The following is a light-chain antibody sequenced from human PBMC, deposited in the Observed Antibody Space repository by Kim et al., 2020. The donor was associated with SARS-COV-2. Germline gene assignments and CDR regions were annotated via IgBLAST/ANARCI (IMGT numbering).Light chain of an antibody. CDR3: QSYDSSLSAYVV. Sequence: VTISCTGSSSNIGAGYDVHWYQQLPGTDPKLLIYGNSNRPSGVPDRFSGSKSGTSASLAITGLQAEDEADYYCQSYDSSLSAYVVFGGGTQLTVL. CDR2: GNS. V-gene: IGLV1-40*01. CDR1: SSNIGAGYD. J-gene: IGLJ2*01.